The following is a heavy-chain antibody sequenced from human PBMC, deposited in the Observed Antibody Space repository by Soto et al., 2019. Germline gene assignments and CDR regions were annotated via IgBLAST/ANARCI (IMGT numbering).Heavy chain of an antibody. CDR2: ISGSGGST. D-gene: IGHD2-15*01. CDR1: GFTFSSYA. J-gene: IGHJ4*02. CDR3: AKEGVFYCSCGSCRFDY. Sequence: EVQLLESGGGLVQPGGSLRLSCAASGFTFSSYAMSWVRQAPGKGLEWVSAISGSGGSTYYADSVKGRFTISRDNSKNTLYLQMNSLRAEDTAVYYCAKEGVFYCSCGSCRFDYWGQGTLVTVSS. V-gene: IGHV3-23*01.